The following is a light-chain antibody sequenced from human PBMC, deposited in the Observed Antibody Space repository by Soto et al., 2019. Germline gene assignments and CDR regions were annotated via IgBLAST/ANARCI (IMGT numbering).Light chain of an antibody. CDR1: SSDVGGYNY. Sequence: QSALTQPASVSGSPGQSITISCTGTSSDVGGYNYVSWYQQHPGKAPKLMIYEVSNRPSGVSNRFSGYKSGNTASLTISGLRAEAEADYYCSSYTSSSTQVFGGGTKLTVL. V-gene: IGLV2-14*01. CDR2: EVS. J-gene: IGLJ3*02. CDR3: SSYTSSSTQV.